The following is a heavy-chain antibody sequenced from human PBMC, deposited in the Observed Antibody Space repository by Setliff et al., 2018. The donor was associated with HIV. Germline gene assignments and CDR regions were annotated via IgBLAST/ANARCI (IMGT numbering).Heavy chain of an antibody. CDR2: INTANYKT. CDR1: GYIFSSYT. J-gene: IGHJ4*02. D-gene: IGHD3-10*01. V-gene: IGHV1-3*04. Sequence: ASVKVSCKASGYIFSSYTMHWVRQAPGQRLEWMGWINTANYKTKYSQKFQGRVTITRETSATTAYMELSSLTPEDTAIYFCARALSYGSGTYSAAGFWGQGTLVTVSS. CDR3: ARALSYGSGTYSAAGF.